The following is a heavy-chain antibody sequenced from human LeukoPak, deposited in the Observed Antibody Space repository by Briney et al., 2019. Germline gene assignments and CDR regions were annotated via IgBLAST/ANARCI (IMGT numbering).Heavy chain of an antibody. Sequence: SETLSLTCTVSGGPISSGASDWGWIRQHPKRGLEWVGYINHSGSTYYNPSLGSRVTMSVDTSKNQFSLKLSSVAAADTAVYYCARWFEGFDYWGQGTLVTVSS. V-gene: IGHV4-31*03. D-gene: IGHD3-10*01. J-gene: IGHJ4*02. CDR1: GGPISSGASD. CDR2: INHSGST. CDR3: ARWFEGFDY.